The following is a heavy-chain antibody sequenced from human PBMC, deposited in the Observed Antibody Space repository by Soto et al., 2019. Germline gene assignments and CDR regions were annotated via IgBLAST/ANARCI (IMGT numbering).Heavy chain of an antibody. CDR2: ISAYNGNT. V-gene: IGHV1-18*01. D-gene: IGHD4-17*01. Sequence: QVQLVQSGVEVEKPGASVKLSCKASGYTFTSYGVSWVRQAPGQGLEWMGWISAYNGNTNYAQKFQGRVTMTTDTSTSTAYMELRSLRSDDTAVYYCARDVPTVTTGGPDYWGQGTLVTVSS. J-gene: IGHJ4*02. CDR1: GYTFTSYG. CDR3: ARDVPTVTTGGPDY.